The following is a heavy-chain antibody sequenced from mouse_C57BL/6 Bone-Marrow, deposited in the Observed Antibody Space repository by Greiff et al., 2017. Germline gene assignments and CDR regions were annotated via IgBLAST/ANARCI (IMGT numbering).Heavy chain of an antibody. D-gene: IGHD1-1*01. CDR2: IDPSDSYT. J-gene: IGHJ4*01. CDR1: GYTFTSYW. V-gene: IGHV1-50*01. Sequence: QVQLKQPGAELVKPGASVKLSCKASGYTFTSYWMQWVKQRPGQGLEWIGEIDPSDSYTNYNQKFKGKATLTVDTSSSTAYMQLSSLTSEDSAVYYCAREIIYYYGSSYYYYAMDYWGQGTSVTVSS. CDR3: AREIIYYYGSSYYYYAMDY.